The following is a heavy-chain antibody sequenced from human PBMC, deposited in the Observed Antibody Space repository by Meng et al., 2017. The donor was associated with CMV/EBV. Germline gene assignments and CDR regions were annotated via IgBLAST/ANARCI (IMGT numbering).Heavy chain of an antibody. CDR2: IYYSGST. J-gene: IGHJ6*02. Sequence: ESLRLSCTVSGGSISSYYWSWIRQPPGKGLEWIGYIYYSGSTNYNPSLKSRVTISVDTSKNQFSLKLSSVTAADTAVYYCARLNLMTTVTTPGSYYYYGMDVWGQGTTVTVSS. D-gene: IGHD4-11*01. V-gene: IGHV4-59*01. CDR1: GGSISSYY. CDR3: ARLNLMTTVTTPGSYYYYGMDV.